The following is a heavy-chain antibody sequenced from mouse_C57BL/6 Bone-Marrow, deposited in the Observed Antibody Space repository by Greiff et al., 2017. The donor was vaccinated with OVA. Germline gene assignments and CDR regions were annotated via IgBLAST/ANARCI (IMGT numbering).Heavy chain of an antibody. J-gene: IGHJ4*01. V-gene: IGHV1-26*01. Sequence: VQLQQSGPELVKPGASVKISCKASGYTFTDYYMNWVKQSHGKSLEWIGDINPNNGGTSYNQKFKGKATLTVDESSSTAYMELRSLTSEDSAVYYCARESYYAMDYWGQGTSVTVSS. CDR2: INPNNGGT. CDR1: GYTFTDYY. CDR3: ARESYYAMDY.